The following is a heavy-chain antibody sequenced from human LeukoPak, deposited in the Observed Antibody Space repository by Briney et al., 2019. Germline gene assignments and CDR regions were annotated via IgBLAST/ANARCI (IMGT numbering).Heavy chain of an antibody. Sequence: GASVKVSCKASGYTFTGYYMHWVRQAPGQGLEWMGWISAYNSNTHYAQKLQGRVTMTTDTSTSTAYMELRSLRSDDSAVYYCARGFPPRRYYDSSGYYSYYFDYWGQGTLVTVSS. CDR2: ISAYNSNT. J-gene: IGHJ4*02. V-gene: IGHV1-18*04. D-gene: IGHD3-22*01. CDR3: ARGFPPRRYYDSSGYYSYYFDY. CDR1: GYTFTGYY.